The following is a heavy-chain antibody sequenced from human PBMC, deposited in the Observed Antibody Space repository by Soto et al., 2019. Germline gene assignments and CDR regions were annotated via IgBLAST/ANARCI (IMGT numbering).Heavy chain of an antibody. J-gene: IGHJ5*02. V-gene: IGHV3-73*01. Sequence: GGSLRLSCAASGFPFSGSAMHWVRQASGKGLEWVGRIRSKANSYATAYAASVKGRFTISRDDSKNTAYLQMNSLKTEDTAVYYCTRRAGSSSWPDRGFDPWGQGTLVTVSS. CDR3: TRRAGSSSWPDRGFDP. D-gene: IGHD6-13*01. CDR1: GFPFSGSA. CDR2: IRSKANSYAT.